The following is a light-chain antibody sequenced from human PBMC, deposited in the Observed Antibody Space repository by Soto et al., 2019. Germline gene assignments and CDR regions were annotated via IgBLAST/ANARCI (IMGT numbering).Light chain of an antibody. CDR3: SSYGGSNTVV. J-gene: IGLJ2*01. CDR1: SSYVGGYNY. V-gene: IGLV2-8*01. CDR2: EVS. Sequence: QSALTQPPSASGSPGQSVTISCTGSSSYVGGYNYVSWYQQHPGKAAKLMIYEVSKRPSGVPDRLSGSKSGNTASLTVSGLQAEVEADYYCSSYGGSNTVVFGGGTKLTVL.